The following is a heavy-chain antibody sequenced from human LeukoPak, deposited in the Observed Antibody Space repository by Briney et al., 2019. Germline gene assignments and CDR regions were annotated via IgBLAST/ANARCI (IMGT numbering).Heavy chain of an antibody. Sequence: GGSLRLSCAASGFTFDDYAMHWVRQAPGKGLEWVSGISWNSGSIGYADSVKGRFTISRDNAKNSLYLQMTSLGAEDMALYYCAKDIRAYYYYYYMDVWGKGTTVTVSS. V-gene: IGHV3-9*03. CDR3: AKDIRAYYYYYYMDV. D-gene: IGHD4-17*01. J-gene: IGHJ6*03. CDR1: GFTFDDYA. CDR2: ISWNSGSI.